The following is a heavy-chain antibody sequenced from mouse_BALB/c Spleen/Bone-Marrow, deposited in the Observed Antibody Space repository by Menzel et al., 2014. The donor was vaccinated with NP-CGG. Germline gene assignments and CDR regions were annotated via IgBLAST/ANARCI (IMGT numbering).Heavy chain of an antibody. CDR2: ISYSGST. CDR3: ARSYRDDWFAY. J-gene: IGHJ3*01. V-gene: IGHV3-8*02. D-gene: IGHD2-14*01. Sequence: EVKLMESGPSLVKPSQTLSLTCSVTGDSITSGYWNWIRKFPGNKLEYMGYISYSGSTYYNPSLKSRISITRDTSKNQYYLQLNSLTTEKTATYFCARSYRDDWFAYGGQGTLVTVSA. CDR1: GDSITSGY.